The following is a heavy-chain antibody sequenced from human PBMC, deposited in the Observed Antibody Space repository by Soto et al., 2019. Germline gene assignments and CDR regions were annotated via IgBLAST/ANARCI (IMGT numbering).Heavy chain of an antibody. J-gene: IGHJ6*02. CDR1: GYPYTNSY. Sequence: QVQLVQSGAEVRKPEASVKVSCKASGYPYTNSYMHWVRQAPGQGLEWMGWIHPNTGGTNYAQKFQARVTMTRDTSVSTVYMELNRLTSDDTAIYFCASDFRTRGWFRQAGNFAMDVWGQGTTVTVS. V-gene: IGHV1-2*02. D-gene: IGHD6-19*01. CDR3: ASDFRTRGWFRQAGNFAMDV. CDR2: IHPNTGGT.